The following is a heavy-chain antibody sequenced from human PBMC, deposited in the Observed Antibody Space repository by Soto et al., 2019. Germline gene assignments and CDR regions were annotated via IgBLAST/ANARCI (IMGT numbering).Heavy chain of an antibody. D-gene: IGHD2-15*01. Sequence: GGSLRLSCAASGFTVSSDYMSWVRQVPGKGLEWVSVIFSGGLTYYADSVKGRFTISRDHSKNTLFLQMNSLRAEDTAVYYCARGGDYCRGGRCYPHEFDTWGQGTLVTVSS. CDR1: GFTVSSDY. CDR2: IFSGGLT. V-gene: IGHV3-53*01. CDR3: ARGGDYCRGGRCYPHEFDT. J-gene: IGHJ5*02.